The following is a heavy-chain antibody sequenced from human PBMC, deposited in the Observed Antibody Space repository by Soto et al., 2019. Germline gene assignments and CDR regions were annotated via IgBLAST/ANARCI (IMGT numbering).Heavy chain of an antibody. CDR1: GYTFAPYW. Sequence: GESLKISCMASGYTFAPYWIGWVRQMPGKGLEWMGNIYPGDSDARYSPSFQDQVTISVDKSINIAYLQWSSLKASDTAMYYCARRTYHYDSSGYSPGKIDGFDFWGQGTMVTVSS. CDR2: IYPGDSDA. CDR3: ARRTYHYDSSGYSPGKIDGFDF. D-gene: IGHD3-22*01. J-gene: IGHJ3*01. V-gene: IGHV5-51*01.